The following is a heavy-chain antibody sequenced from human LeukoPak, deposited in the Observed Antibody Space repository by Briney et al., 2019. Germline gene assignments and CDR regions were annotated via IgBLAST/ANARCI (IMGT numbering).Heavy chain of an antibody. CDR3: TRGYYYGSGRPGDNRFDP. J-gene: IGHJ5*02. CDR2: IPHSGIT. Sequence: SGTLSLTCAVSGASIYSSDWWTWVRQPPGKGLEWIGEIPHSGITNYNPSLKSRVTISVDKSKNQFSLNLSSVTAADTAVYYCTRGYYYGSGRPGDNRFDPWGQGTLVTVSS. D-gene: IGHD3-10*01. CDR1: GASIYSSDW. V-gene: IGHV4-4*02.